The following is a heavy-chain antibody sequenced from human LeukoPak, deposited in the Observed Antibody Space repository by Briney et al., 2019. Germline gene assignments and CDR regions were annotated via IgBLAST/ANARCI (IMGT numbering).Heavy chain of an antibody. V-gene: IGHV3-30*18. CDR2: ISYDGSNK. J-gene: IGHJ4*02. Sequence: GGSLRLSCAASGFTFSSYGMHWVRQAPGKGLEWVAVISYDGSNKYYADSVKGRFTISRDNSENTLYLQMNSLRAEDTAVYYCAKEGHYYGSGSYYTYWGQGTLVTVSS. D-gene: IGHD3-10*01. CDR3: AKEGHYYGSGSYYTY. CDR1: GFTFSSYG.